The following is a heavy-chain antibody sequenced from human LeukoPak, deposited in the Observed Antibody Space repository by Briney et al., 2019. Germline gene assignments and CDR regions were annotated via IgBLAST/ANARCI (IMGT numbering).Heavy chain of an antibody. CDR1: GFTFSSYW. V-gene: IGHV3-7*01. CDR3: LVTTRSRGFDY. CDR2: IRQDGSVQ. Sequence: GGSLRLSCAASGFTFSSYWMSWVRQAPGKGLEWVANIRQDGSVQDYVDSVKGRFTISRDNPKNSVYLQMSSLRAEDTAVYYCLVTTRSRGFDYWGQGTLVTVSS. J-gene: IGHJ4*02. D-gene: IGHD1/OR15-1a*01.